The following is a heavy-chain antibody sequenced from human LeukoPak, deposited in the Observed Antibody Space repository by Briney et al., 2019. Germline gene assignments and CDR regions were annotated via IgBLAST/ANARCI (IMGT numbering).Heavy chain of an antibody. V-gene: IGHV3-30*02. D-gene: IGHD2-2*01. CDR2: IRYDGSNK. CDR3: ATVPAAPDAFDY. Sequence: GGSLRLSCGASGFSFSDYGMHWVRQAPGKGLEWVAFIRYDGSNKYYADSVKGRFTISRDNSKNTLYLQMNSLRAEDTAVYYCATVPAAPDAFDYWGQGTLVTVSS. CDR1: GFSFSDYG. J-gene: IGHJ4*02.